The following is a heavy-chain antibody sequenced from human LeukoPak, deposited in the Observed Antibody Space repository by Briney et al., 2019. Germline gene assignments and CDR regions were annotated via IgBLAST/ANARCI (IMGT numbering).Heavy chain of an antibody. J-gene: IGHJ6*03. Sequence: SETLSLTCAVYGGSFSGYYWSWIRQPPGKGLEWIGEINHSGSTNYNPSLKSRVTISVDTSKNQFSLKLSSVTAADTAVYYCARGFWSGYRYYYYYVDVWGKGTTVTVSS. D-gene: IGHD3-3*01. CDR3: ARGFWSGYRYYYYYVDV. V-gene: IGHV4-34*01. CDR1: GGSFSGYY. CDR2: INHSGST.